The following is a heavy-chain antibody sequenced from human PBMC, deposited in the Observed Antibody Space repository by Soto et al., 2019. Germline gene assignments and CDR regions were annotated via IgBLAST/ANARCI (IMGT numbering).Heavy chain of an antibody. D-gene: IGHD3-9*01. CDR2: IIPILGIT. V-gene: IGHV1-69*02. Sequence: QVQLVQSGAEVKKPGSSVKVSCKASGGTFSSYSITWVRQAPGQGLEWMGRIIPILGITNYEQKFQGRVTITADKSTSTAYKERSSLRSEDTAVYYCARPGLTGYYGMDVWGQGTTVTVSS. CDR1: GGTFSSYS. J-gene: IGHJ6*02. CDR3: ARPGLTGYYGMDV.